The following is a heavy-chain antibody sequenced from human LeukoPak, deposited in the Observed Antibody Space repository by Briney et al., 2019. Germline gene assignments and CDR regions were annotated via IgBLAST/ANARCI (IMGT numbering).Heavy chain of an antibody. V-gene: IGHV3-48*03. Sequence: GGSLRLSCAASGFTFSSYEMNWVRQAPGKGLEWVSYISSSGSTIYYADSVKGRFTISRDNAKNPLYLQMNSLRAEDTAVYYCARDDIVATISQVPYGMDVWGKGTTVTVPS. CDR1: GFTFSSYE. CDR3: ARDDIVATISQVPYGMDV. D-gene: IGHD5-12*01. J-gene: IGHJ6*04. CDR2: ISSSGSTI.